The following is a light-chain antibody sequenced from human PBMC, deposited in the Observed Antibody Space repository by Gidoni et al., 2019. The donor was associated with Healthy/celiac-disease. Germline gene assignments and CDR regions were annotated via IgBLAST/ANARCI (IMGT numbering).Light chain of an antibody. V-gene: IGKV1-39*01. Sequence: DSQMTQSPSSLSASVGDRVTITCRASQSISSYLNWYQQKPGKAPKLLIYAASSFQSGVPSRFSVSGSGTDFTLTISSLQPEDFATYYCQQSYSTPLTFGGGTKVEIK. J-gene: IGKJ4*01. CDR3: QQSYSTPLT. CDR2: AAS. CDR1: QSISSY.